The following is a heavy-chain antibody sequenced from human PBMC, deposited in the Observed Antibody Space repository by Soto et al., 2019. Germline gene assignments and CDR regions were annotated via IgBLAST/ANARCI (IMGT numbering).Heavy chain of an antibody. CDR1: GYTFTGYY. CDR3: AREYYDSSGYYGGYYYYYGMDV. D-gene: IGHD3-22*01. Sequence: ASVKVSCKASGYTFTGYYMHWVRQAPGQGLEWMGWINPNSGGTNYAQKFQGWVTMTRNTSISTAYMELSRLRSDDTAVYYCAREYYDSSGYYGGYYYYYGMDVWGQGTTVTVSS. V-gene: IGHV1-2*04. CDR2: INPNSGGT. J-gene: IGHJ6*02.